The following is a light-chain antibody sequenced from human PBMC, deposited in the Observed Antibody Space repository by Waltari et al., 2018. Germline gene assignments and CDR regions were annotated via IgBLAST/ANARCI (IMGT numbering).Light chain of an antibody. Sequence: EIVLTQSPGPLSLSPGERATLSCRASQSVSSTYLAWYQKKPGQAPRLLIYGTSSRATGIPARFSGSGSGTDFTLTISSLEPEDFAVYYCQHRDHWPPDATFGPGTKVDV. CDR2: GTS. CDR1: QSVSSTY. J-gene: IGKJ3*01. CDR3: QHRDHWPPDAT. V-gene: IGKV3D-20*02.